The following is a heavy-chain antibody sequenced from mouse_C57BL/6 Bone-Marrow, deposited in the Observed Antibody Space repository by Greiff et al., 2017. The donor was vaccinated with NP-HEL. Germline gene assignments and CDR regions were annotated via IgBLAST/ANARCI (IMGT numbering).Heavy chain of an antibody. J-gene: IGHJ3*01. V-gene: IGHV1-55*01. CDR3: ARRELRAWFAY. CDR2: IYPGSGST. CDR1: GYTFTSYW. Sequence: VQLQQPGAELVKPGASVKMSCKASGYTFTSYWITWVKQRPGQGLEWIGDIYPGSGSTKYNEKFKSKATLTLDTSSSTAYMQLSSLTSEDSAVYYCARRELRAWFAYWGQGTLVTVSA. D-gene: IGHD1-3*01.